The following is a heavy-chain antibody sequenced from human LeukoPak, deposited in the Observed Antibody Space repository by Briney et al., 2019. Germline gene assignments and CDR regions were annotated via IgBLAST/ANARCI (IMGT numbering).Heavy chain of an antibody. Sequence: GGSLRLSCAASGFSFSSFGIHWVRQAPGKGLEWVAVISYDGSNKYYVDSVKGRFTLSRDNSKNTLYLHMNSLRVEDTAVYYCAKSPPRFGSGWYEKFEKVSYYFDYWGQGTLVTVSS. D-gene: IGHD6-19*01. V-gene: IGHV3-30*18. CDR2: ISYDGSNK. CDR1: GFSFSSFG. CDR3: AKSPPRFGSGWYEKFEKVSYYFDY. J-gene: IGHJ4*02.